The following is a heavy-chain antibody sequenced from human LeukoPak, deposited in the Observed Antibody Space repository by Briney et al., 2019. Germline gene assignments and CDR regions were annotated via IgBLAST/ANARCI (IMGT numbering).Heavy chain of an antibody. Sequence: ASVKVSCKASGYTLSGYYMHWVRQVPGQGLEWMGWINPNSGGTNYAQKFQGRVTMTRDTSISTAYMELSRLRSDDTAVYYCARGYPLSTTAAGTYFQHWGQGTLVTVSS. CDR1: GYTLSGYY. CDR2: INPNSGGT. V-gene: IGHV1-2*02. CDR3: ARGYPLSTTAAGTYFQH. J-gene: IGHJ1*01. D-gene: IGHD6-13*01.